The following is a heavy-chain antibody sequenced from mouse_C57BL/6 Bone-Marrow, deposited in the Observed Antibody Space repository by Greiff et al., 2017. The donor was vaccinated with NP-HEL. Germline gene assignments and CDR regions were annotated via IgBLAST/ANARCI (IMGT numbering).Heavy chain of an antibody. J-gene: IGHJ3*01. V-gene: IGHV5-6*01. D-gene: IGHD2-4*01. CDR3: ASPYDYDVAWFAY. CDR1: GFTFSSYG. Sequence: EVNLVESGGDLVKPGGSLKLSCAASGFTFSSYGMSWVRQTPDKRLEWVATISSGGSYTYYPDSVKGRFTISGDNAKNTLYLQMGSLKSEDTAMYYCASPYDYDVAWFAYWGQGTLVTVSA. CDR2: ISSGGSYT.